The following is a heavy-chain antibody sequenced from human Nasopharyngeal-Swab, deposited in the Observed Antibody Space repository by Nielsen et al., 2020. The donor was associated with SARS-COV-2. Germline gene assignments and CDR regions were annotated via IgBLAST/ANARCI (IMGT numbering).Heavy chain of an antibody. D-gene: IGHD6-13*01. Sequence: SLKISCAASGFTFDDYAMHWVRQAPGKGLEWVSGISWNSGSIGYADSVKGRFTISRDNAKNSLYLQMNSLRAEDTAVYYCARDGSADPAYSSSWFYYFYFDYWGQGTLVTVSS. V-gene: IGHV3-9*01. CDR1: GFTFDDYA. J-gene: IGHJ4*02. CDR2: ISWNSGSI. CDR3: ARDGSADPAYSSSWFYYFYFDY.